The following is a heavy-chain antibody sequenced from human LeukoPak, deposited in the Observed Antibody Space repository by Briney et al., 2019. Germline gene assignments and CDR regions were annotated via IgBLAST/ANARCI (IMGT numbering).Heavy chain of an antibody. D-gene: IGHD2-2*01. J-gene: IGHJ6*02. CDR2: IDPVSGGT. CDR1: GYNFIDYY. CDR3: ARLGGTSGYYGMDV. V-gene: IGHV1-2*02. Sequence: ASVKVSCKTSGYNFIDYYIHWVRQAPGQGLEWVGRIDPVSGGTHYAQKFQVRVTMTRDTSISTAYMELSRLRSDDTAVYYCARLGGTSGYYGMDVWGQGTTVTVSS.